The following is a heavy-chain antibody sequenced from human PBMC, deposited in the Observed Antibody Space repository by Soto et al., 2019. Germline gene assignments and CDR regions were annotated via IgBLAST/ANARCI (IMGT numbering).Heavy chain of an antibody. D-gene: IGHD6-19*01. V-gene: IGHV3-48*01. CDR3: ASRVAGTIAYYDYYYYMDV. CDR1: GFTFSSYS. Sequence: EVQLVESGGGLVQPGGSLRLSCAASGFTFSSYSMNWVRQAPGKGLEWVSYISSSSSTIYYADSVKGRFTISRDNAKNSLYLQMNSLRAEDTAVYYCASRVAGTIAYYDYYYYMDVWGKGTTVTVSS. CDR2: ISSSSSTI. J-gene: IGHJ6*03.